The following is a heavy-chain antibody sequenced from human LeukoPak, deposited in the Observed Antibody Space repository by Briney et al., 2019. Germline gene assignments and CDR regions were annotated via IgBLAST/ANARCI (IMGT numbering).Heavy chain of an antibody. V-gene: IGHV3-30*18. CDR2: ISYDGSNK. J-gene: IGHJ4*02. Sequence: GGSLRLSCAASGFTFSSYGMHWVRQAPGKGLEWVAVISYDGSNKCYADSVKGRFTISRDNSKNTLYLQMNSLRAEDTAVYYCAKPRRMGYDPYPYFDYWGQGTLVTVSS. CDR3: AKPRRMGYDPYPYFDY. CDR1: GFTFSSYG. D-gene: IGHD5-12*01.